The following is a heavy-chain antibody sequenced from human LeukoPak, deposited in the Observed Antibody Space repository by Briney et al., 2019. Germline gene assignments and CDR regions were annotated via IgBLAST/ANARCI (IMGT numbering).Heavy chain of an antibody. Sequence: GGSLRLSCTVSGFTVSSNSMSWVRQAPGKGLEWVSFIYSDNTHYSDSVKGRFTISRDNSKNTLYLQMNSLRAEDTAVYYCARQMGYSYGYFDYGGQGTLVTVSS. D-gene: IGHD5-18*01. CDR2: IYSDNT. CDR1: GFTVSSNS. J-gene: IGHJ4*02. CDR3: ARQMGYSYGYFDY. V-gene: IGHV3-66*04.